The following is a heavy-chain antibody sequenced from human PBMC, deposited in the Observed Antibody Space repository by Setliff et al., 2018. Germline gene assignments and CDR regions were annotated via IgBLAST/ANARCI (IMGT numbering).Heavy chain of an antibody. CDR2: MNPNSGNT. CDR1: GYTFISYD. V-gene: IGHV1-8*02. J-gene: IGHJ6*02. Sequence: ASVKVSCKASGYTFISYDINWVRQATGQGLEWMGWMNPNSGNTGYAQKFQGRVTMTTDTSTSTAYMELRSLRSDDTAVYYCARDEAPRYFDGLLGRKYYYYGMDVWGQGTTVTVSS. D-gene: IGHD3-9*01. CDR3: ARDEAPRYFDGLLGRKYYYYGMDV.